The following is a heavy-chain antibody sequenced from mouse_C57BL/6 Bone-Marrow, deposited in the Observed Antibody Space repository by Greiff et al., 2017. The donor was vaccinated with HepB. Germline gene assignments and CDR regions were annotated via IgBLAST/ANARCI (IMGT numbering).Heavy chain of an antibody. CDR3: ARRGLRRGGY. V-gene: IGHV1-81*01. CDR2: IYPRSCNT. CDR1: GYTLTSYG. J-gene: IGHJ2*01. Sequence: QVQLQQSGAELARPGASVKLSCKASGYTLTSYGISWVKQRTGQGLEWIGEIYPRSCNTYYNEKFKGKATLTADKSSSTAYMELRSLTSEDSAVYFCARRGLRRGGYWGQGTTLTVSS. D-gene: IGHD2-4*01.